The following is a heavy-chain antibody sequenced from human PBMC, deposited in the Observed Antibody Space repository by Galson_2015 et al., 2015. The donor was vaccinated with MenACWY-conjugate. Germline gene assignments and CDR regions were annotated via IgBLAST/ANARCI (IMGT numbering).Heavy chain of an antibody. CDR2: VYEGGSR. CDR3: ARGRTNHDPGHPSFDY. Sequence: ETLSLTCTLSGDSISSLHYFWGWVRQPPGKGLEWIGSVYEGGSRYYNPSLKSRVTVSVDTSKNQFSLKVSPVTAADTAVYYCARGRTNHDPGHPSFDYWGQGILVTVSS. D-gene: IGHD1-14*01. V-gene: IGHV4-39*07. CDR1: GDSISSLHYF. J-gene: IGHJ4*02.